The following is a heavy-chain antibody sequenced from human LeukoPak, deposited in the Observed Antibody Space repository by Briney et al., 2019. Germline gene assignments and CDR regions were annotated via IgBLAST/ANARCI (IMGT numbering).Heavy chain of an antibody. V-gene: IGHV4-39*01. CDR1: GGSISSSSYY. Sequence: SETLSLTCTVSGGSISSSSYYWGWIRQPPGKGLEWIGRIYYSGSTYYNPSLKSRVTISVDTSKNQFSLKLSSVTAADTAVYYCARHPIPGIWFGELTGHYWGQGILVTVSS. J-gene: IGHJ4*02. CDR2: IYYSGST. CDR3: ARHPIPGIWFGELTGHY. D-gene: IGHD3-10*01.